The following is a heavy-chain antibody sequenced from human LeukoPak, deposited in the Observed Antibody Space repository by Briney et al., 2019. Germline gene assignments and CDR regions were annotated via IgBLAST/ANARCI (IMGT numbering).Heavy chain of an antibody. J-gene: IGHJ4*02. V-gene: IGHV3-30*02. CDR2: IRYDGSNE. CDR1: GFTFSSYG. CDR3: ARQNGVGLFSLP. D-gene: IGHD2-8*01. Sequence: GGSLRLSCAASGFTFSSYGMHWVRQAPGKGLEWVSFIRYDGSNEYYADSVRGRFTISRDNSKNTLYLQMNSLRAEDTAVYYCARQNGVGLFSLPGGQGILVTVSS.